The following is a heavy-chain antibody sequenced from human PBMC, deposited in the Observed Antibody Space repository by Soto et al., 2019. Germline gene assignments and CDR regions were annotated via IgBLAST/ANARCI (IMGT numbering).Heavy chain of an antibody. Sequence: QVHLVQSGAEVRKPGASVKVSCKASGYTFSSYAMHWVRQAPGQRLEWMGWINAGYGNTKSSQKFQDRVTISRDTSASTAYMELTSLRSEDTAVYYCARDTGDGTFDFWCQGTLVTVSS. V-gene: IGHV1-3*01. J-gene: IGHJ4*02. CDR2: INAGYGNT. CDR3: ARDTGDGTFDF. D-gene: IGHD7-27*01. CDR1: GYTFSSYA.